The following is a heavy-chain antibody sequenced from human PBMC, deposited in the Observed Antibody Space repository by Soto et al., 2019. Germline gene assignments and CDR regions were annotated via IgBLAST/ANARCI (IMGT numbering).Heavy chain of an antibody. J-gene: IGHJ4*02. D-gene: IGHD6-6*01. CDR2: ISWNGGNI. V-gene: IGHV3-9*01. CDR1: GFTFDDYA. CDR3: AKDIYSSSSGQDY. Sequence: ESGGGLVQPGRSLRLSCAASGFTFDDYAMHWVRQAPGKGLEWVSGISWNGGNIGYADSVKGRFTISRDNAKNSLFLQMNSMRADDTALYFSAKDIYSSSSGQDYWGQGTRVTVSS.